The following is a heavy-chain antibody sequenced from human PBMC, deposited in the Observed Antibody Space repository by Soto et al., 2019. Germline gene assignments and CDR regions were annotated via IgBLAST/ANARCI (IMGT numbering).Heavy chain of an antibody. CDR2: IIPIFGTA. D-gene: IGHD3-22*01. CDR3: AGSHNHYDSSGYYWFGAFDI. V-gene: IGHV1-69*06. CDR1: GGTFSSYA. J-gene: IGHJ3*02. Sequence: GASVKVSCKASGGTFSSYAISWVRQAPGQGLEWMGGIIPIFGTANYAQKFQGRVTITADKSTSTAYMELSSLRSEDTAVYYCAGSHNHYDSSGYYWFGAFDIWGQGAMVTVSS.